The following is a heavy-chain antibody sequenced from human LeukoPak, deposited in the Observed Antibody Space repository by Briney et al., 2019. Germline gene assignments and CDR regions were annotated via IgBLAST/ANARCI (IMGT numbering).Heavy chain of an antibody. Sequence: SETLSLTCTVSGGSISSGGYYWSWIRQHPGKGLEWIGYIYYSGSTYYNPSLKSRVTISVDTSKNQFSLKPSSVTAADTAVYYCAREVSGPALDYWGQGTLVTVSS. CDR3: AREVSGPALDY. D-gene: IGHD1-26*01. V-gene: IGHV4-31*03. J-gene: IGHJ4*02. CDR2: IYYSGST. CDR1: GGSISSGGYY.